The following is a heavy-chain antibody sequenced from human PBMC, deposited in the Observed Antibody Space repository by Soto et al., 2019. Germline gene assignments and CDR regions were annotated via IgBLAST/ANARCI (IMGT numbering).Heavy chain of an antibody. CDR1: GSSISGGFY. CDR2: IYHSGTT. CDR3: ARLGYSNYFDY. J-gene: IGHJ4*02. V-gene: IGHV4-38-2*01. D-gene: IGHD4-4*01. Sequence: SETLSLSCVVSGSSISGGFYWGCIRQPPGRGREWIRTIYHSGTTYYNPSLKSRVNISVDTSKNQFSLKLSSVTAADTAVYYCARLGYSNYFDYWGQGTLVTVS.